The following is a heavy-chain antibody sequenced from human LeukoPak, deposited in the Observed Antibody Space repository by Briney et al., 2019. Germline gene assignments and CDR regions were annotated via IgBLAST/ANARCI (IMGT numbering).Heavy chain of an antibody. CDR3: AKRLGRSVAGPFDY. CDR1: GFTFNTYA. D-gene: IGHD6-19*01. Sequence: GGSLRLSCAASGFTFNTYAMSWVRQAPGKGLEWVSAISSSGGSTFHADSVKGRFTISRDNSKNTLYLQMNSLKAEGTAVYYCAKRLGRSVAGPFDYWGQGTLVTVSS. CDR2: ISSSGGST. V-gene: IGHV3-23*01. J-gene: IGHJ4*02.